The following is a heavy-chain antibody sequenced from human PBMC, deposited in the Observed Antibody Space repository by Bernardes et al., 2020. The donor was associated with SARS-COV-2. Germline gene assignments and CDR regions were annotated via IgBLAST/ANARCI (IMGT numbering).Heavy chain of an antibody. V-gene: IGHV4-59*08. CDR3: ARHDRFGSSNAFDI. Sequence: SETLSLTCTVSGGSISSYYWSWIRQPPGKGLEWIAYIYYSGSTNYNPSLKSRVTISVDTSKNQFSMKLSSVTAADTAVYYCARHDRFGSSNAFDIWGQGTMVTVSS. J-gene: IGHJ3*02. CDR2: IYYSGST. D-gene: IGHD1-26*01. CDR1: GGSISSYY.